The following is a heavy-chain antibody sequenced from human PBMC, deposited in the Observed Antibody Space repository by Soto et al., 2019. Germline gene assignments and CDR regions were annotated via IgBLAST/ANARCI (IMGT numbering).Heavy chain of an antibody. J-gene: IGHJ6*02. CDR1: GYTFTSYA. D-gene: IGHD3-22*01. V-gene: IGHV1-3*01. CDR2: INAGNGNT. Sequence: GASVKVSCEASGYTFTSYAMHWVRQAPGQRLEWMGWINAGNGNTKYSQKFQGRVTITRDTSASTAYMELSSLRSEDTAVYYCASSYDTGRYYYGMDVWGQGTTVTVSS. CDR3: ASSYDTGRYYYGMDV.